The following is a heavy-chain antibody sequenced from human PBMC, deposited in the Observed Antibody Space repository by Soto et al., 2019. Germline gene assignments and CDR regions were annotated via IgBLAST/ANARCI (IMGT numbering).Heavy chain of an antibody. CDR2: IFYSGTT. J-gene: IGHJ6*02. CDR3: ARDLWVEPELYYYGMDV. V-gene: IGHV4-30-4*01. CDR1: GDSISSADYY. Sequence: SETLSLTCTVSGDSISSADYYWSWIRQTPGKGLEWIGHIFYSGTTYYNPSLKSRLTISVDTSKNHFSLRLTSVTAADTAVYYCARDLWVEPELYYYGMDVWGQGTTVTVSS. D-gene: IGHD1-1*01.